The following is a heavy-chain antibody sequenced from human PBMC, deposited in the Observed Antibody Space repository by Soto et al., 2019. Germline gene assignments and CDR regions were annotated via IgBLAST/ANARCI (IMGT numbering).Heavy chain of an antibody. D-gene: IGHD6-19*01. CDR1: GFTFSSYG. Sequence: PGGSLRLSCAASGFTFSSYGMHWVRQAPGKGLEWVAVISYDGSNKYYADSVKGRFTISRDNSKNTLYLQMNSLRAEDTAVYYCAKDQGYSSGWSKKGEAFDIWGQGTMVTVSS. CDR2: ISYDGSNK. J-gene: IGHJ3*02. CDR3: AKDQGYSSGWSKKGEAFDI. V-gene: IGHV3-30*18.